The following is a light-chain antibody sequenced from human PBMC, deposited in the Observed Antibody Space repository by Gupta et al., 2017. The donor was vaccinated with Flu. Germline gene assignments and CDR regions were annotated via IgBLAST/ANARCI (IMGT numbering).Light chain of an antibody. CDR2: YAS. V-gene: IGKV1-39*01. CDR1: QNIDES. CDR3: QQMDISPFT. Sequence: DIQLTQCPSSLSAAVGDRASITCRATQNIDESLDWYQQRPGQCPIPLIYYASTWGSGVPCRFSGSGSGTDFTLSISKHQPEDFATYHCQQMDISPFTFGQGT. J-gene: IGKJ5*01.